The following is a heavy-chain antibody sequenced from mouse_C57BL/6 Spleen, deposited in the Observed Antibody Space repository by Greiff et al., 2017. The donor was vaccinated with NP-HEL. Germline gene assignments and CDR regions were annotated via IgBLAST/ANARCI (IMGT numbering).Heavy chain of an antibody. D-gene: IGHD2-4*01. CDR2: ISYDGSN. Sequence: EVQLQESGPGLVKPSQSLSLTCSVTGYSITSGYYWNWIRQFPGNKLEWMGYISYDGSNNYNPSLKNRIPITRDTSKNQLFLKLNSVTTEDTATYYCARGDDYDPYYHAMTDWGEGTSVTVSS. CDR3: ARGDDYDPYYHAMTD. J-gene: IGHJ4*01. CDR1: GYSITSGYY. V-gene: IGHV3-6*01.